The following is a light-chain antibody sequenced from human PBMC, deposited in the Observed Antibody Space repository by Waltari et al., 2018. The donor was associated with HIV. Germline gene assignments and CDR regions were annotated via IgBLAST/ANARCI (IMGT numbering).Light chain of an antibody. V-gene: IGKV1-39*01. Sequence: IQMTQSPSCLSASVGDRVTITCRASQSISSYLNWYQQKPGKAPKLLIYAASSMQSVVPSRFSGSASGTDFTLTISSLQPEDFATYYCQQSYSTPRTFGQGTKVEIK. CDR3: QQSYSTPRT. CDR2: AAS. CDR1: QSISSY. J-gene: IGKJ1*01.